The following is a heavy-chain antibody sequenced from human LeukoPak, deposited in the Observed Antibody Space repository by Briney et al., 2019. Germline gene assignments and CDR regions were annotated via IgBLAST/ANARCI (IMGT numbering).Heavy chain of an antibody. J-gene: IGHJ4*02. V-gene: IGHV3-23*01. CDR2: ISGSGGST. Sequence: GASLRLSCAASGFTFSSYAMSWVRQAPGKGLEWVSAISGSGGSTYYPDSVKGRFTISRDNTKNTMYLQRNSLRAEHTAVYYSTKDRSIGYCSGGTCYSNDYWGQGTLVTASS. D-gene: IGHD2-15*01. CDR1: GFTFSSYA. CDR3: TKDRSIGYCSGGTCYSNDY.